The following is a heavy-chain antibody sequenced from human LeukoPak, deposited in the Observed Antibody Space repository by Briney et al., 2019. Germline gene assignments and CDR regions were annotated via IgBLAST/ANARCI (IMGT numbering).Heavy chain of an antibody. CDR2: IKQDGSEK. V-gene: IGHV3-7*01. CDR3: ARVCTIFGVVIMDYFDY. CDR1: GFTFSSYW. Sequence: GGSLRLSCAASGFTFSSYWMSWVRQAPGKGLEGVANIKQDGSEKYYVDSVKGRFTIPRDNAKNSLYLQMNSLRAEDTAVYYCARVCTIFGVVIMDYFDYWGQGTLVTVSS. J-gene: IGHJ4*02. D-gene: IGHD3-3*01.